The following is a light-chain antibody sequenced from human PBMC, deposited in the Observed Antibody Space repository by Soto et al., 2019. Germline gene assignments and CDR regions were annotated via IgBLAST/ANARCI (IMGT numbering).Light chain of an antibody. Sequence: QSALTQPASVSGSPGQSITISCTGTSSDVGGYNFVSWYQQHPGKAPKLMIYNVTNRHSGISNRFSGSKSGNTASLTISGLQGDDEAYYYCASRTSTSARAFGGGTKLTVL. J-gene: IGLJ2*01. V-gene: IGLV2-14*03. CDR2: NVT. CDR1: SSDVGGYNF. CDR3: ASRTSTSARA.